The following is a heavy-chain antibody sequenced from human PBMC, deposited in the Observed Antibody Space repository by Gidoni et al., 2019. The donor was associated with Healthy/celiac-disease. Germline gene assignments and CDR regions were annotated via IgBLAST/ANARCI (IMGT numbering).Heavy chain of an antibody. Sequence: QLQLQESGPGLVKPSETLSLTCTVSGGSISSSSYYWGWIRQPPGKGLEWVVSIYYSGSTYYNPSLKSRVTISVDTSKNQFSLKLSSVTAADTAVYYCARTPADYYGMDVWGQGTTVTVSS. CDR1: GGSISSSSYY. V-gene: IGHV4-39*07. J-gene: IGHJ6*02. CDR3: ARTPADYYGMDV. CDR2: IYYSGST.